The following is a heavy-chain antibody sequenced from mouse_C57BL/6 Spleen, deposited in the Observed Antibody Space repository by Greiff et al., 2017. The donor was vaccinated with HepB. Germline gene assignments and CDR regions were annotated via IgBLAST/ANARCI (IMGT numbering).Heavy chain of an antibody. CDR2: ISDGGSYT. Sequence: DVMLVESGGGLVKPGGSLKLSCAASGFTFSSYAMSWVRQTPEKRLEWVATISDGGSYTYYPDNVKGRFTISRDNAKNNLYLQMSHLKSEDTAMYYCGRGEAQATLYYFDYWGQGTTLTVSS. D-gene: IGHD3-2*02. V-gene: IGHV5-4*03. CDR3: GRGEAQATLYYFDY. J-gene: IGHJ2*01. CDR1: GFTFSSYA.